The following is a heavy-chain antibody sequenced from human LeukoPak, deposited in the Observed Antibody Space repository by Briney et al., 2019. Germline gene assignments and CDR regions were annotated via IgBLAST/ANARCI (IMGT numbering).Heavy chain of an antibody. CDR2: INVNSGGT. V-gene: IGHV1-2*02. J-gene: IGHJ5*02. CDR1: GYTFTDDY. CDR3: ARGNRGYNWNYVPFNWFDP. Sequence: ASVQVSCKASGYTFTDDYIHWVRQAPGQGLEWMGWINVNSGGTNYAQKFYARVTMTRDTSISTAYMELNRLRSDDTAVFYCARGNRGYNWNYVPFNWFDPWGQGALVTVSS. D-gene: IGHD1-7*01.